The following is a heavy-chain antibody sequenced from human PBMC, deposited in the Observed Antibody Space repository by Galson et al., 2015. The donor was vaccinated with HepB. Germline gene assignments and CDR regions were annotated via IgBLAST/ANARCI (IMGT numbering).Heavy chain of an antibody. D-gene: IGHD6-13*01. J-gene: IGHJ4*02. CDR3: AQLGTGY. V-gene: IGHV3-53*01. Sequence: SLRLSCAASGFSIRSHYMNWVRQAPGKGLEWVSVIHGGNKRYYADSVKGRFTISRDDSINTLFLQMSSLRVEDTAVYYCAQLGTGYWGQGTLVTVSS. CDR1: GFSIRSHY. CDR2: IHGGNKR.